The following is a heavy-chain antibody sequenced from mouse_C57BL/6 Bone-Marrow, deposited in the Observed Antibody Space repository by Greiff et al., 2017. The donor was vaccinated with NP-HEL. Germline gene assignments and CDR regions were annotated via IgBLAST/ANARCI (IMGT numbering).Heavy chain of an antibody. J-gene: IGHJ2*01. D-gene: IGHD1-1*01. V-gene: IGHV1-5*01. CDR2: IYPGNSDT. Sequence: VHVKQSGTVLARPGASVKMSCKTSGYTFTSYWMHWVKQRPGQGLEWIGAIYPGNSDTSYNQKFKGKAKLTAVTSASTAYMELSSLTNEDSAVYYCTRGYGSSSYFDYWGQGTTLTVSS. CDR3: TRGYGSSSYFDY. CDR1: GYTFTSYW.